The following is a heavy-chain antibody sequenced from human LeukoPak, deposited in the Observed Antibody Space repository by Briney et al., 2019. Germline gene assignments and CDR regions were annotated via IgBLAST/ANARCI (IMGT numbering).Heavy chain of an antibody. CDR1: GGSISSYY. CDR3: ARHTGGWGSFDY. Sequence: SETLSLTCTVSGGSISSYYWSWIRQPPGKGLEWIGYICYSGSTNYNPSLKSRVTISVDTSKNQFSLKLSSVTAADTAVYYCARHTGGWGSFDYWGQGTLVTVSS. J-gene: IGHJ4*02. CDR2: ICYSGST. V-gene: IGHV4-59*08. D-gene: IGHD7-27*01.